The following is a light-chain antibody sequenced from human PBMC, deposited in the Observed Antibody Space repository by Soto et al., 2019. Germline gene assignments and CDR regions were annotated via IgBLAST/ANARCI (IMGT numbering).Light chain of an antibody. CDR2: EVT. J-gene: IGLJ2*01. Sequence: QSVLTQPPSASGSPGQSVTISCTGTSSDVGTYNYVSWYQQHPGKAPKLMIYEVTKRPSGVPDRFSGSKSGNSASLTVSGLRAEDEADYYCSSYTGNNNVVFGGGTKVTVL. V-gene: IGLV2-8*01. CDR1: SSDVGTYNY. CDR3: SSYTGNNNVV.